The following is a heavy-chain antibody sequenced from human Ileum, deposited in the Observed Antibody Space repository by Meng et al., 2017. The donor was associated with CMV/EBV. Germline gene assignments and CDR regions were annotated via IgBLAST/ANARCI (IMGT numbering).Heavy chain of an antibody. Sequence: QLQLQGSGPGLVKPSETLSLTCTASGGSTTSSTYYWGWIRQPPGKGLEWIGSVYYSGTTYYNPSLKSRVNMSIDTSKNRFSLKLSSATAADTAVYYCARNVGFYSSQIAYWGQGALVTVSS. D-gene: IGHD3-3*01. CDR1: GGSTTSSTYY. CDR3: ARNVGFYSSQIAY. CDR2: VYYSGTT. J-gene: IGHJ4*02. V-gene: IGHV4-39*07.